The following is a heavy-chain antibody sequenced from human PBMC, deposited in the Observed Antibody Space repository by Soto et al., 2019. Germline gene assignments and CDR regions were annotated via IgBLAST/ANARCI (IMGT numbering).Heavy chain of an antibody. V-gene: IGHV1-18*01. CDR1: GYGFMNYG. Sequence: QVQLVQSGPEVKKSGASVKVSCKASGYGFMNYGISWVRQAPGQGLEWMGWISTYNGNTDYAQKFQDRVTMTADASINTAYMELMTLRSDDTAVYYCARGWDYTDYYGDFWGQGTLVTVSS. CDR3: ARGWDYTDYYGDF. D-gene: IGHD3-10*01. CDR2: ISTYNGNT. J-gene: IGHJ4*02.